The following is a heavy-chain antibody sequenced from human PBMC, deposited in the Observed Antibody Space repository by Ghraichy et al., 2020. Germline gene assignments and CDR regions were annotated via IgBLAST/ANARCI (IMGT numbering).Heavy chain of an antibody. Sequence: LSLTCAASGFTFSSYSMNWVRQAPGKGLEWVSYISSSSSTIYYADSVKGRFTISRDNAKNSLYLQMNSLRAEDTAVYYCARDRPYSSSSNWLDPWGQGTLVTVSS. D-gene: IGHD6-13*01. V-gene: IGHV3-48*01. CDR1: GFTFSSYS. CDR2: ISSSSSTI. CDR3: ARDRPYSSSSNWLDP. J-gene: IGHJ5*02.